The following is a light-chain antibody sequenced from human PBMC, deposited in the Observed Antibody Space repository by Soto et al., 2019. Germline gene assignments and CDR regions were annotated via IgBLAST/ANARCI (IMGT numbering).Light chain of an antibody. V-gene: IGKV3-20*01. J-gene: IGKJ1*01. CDR1: QSVRSER. CDR2: DAS. Sequence: IVLTQSPDTLSLSPGERATLSCRASQSVRSERLAWYQHKRGQAPRLVIFDASSRATGIPDRFSGSGSGTDFTLTISRLEPEDFAVYYCQQYGSSPKTFGQGTKV. CDR3: QQYGSSPKT.